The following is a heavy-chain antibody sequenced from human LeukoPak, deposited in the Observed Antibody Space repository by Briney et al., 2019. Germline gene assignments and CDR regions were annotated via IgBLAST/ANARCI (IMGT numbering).Heavy chain of an antibody. V-gene: IGHV3-7*01. D-gene: IGHD4-17*01. Sequence: GGSLRLSCAASGFTFSSYWMSWVRQAPGKGLEWVANIKQDGSEKYYVDSVKGRFTISRDNAKNSLYLQMNSLRAEDTAVYYCARATEADGDYDAPNYYYYYGMDVWGQGTTVTVSS. CDR1: GFTFSSYW. CDR2: IKQDGSEK. J-gene: IGHJ6*02. CDR3: ARATEADGDYDAPNYYYYYGMDV.